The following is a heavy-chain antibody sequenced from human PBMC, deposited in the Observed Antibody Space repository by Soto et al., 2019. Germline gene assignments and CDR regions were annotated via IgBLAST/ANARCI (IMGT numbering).Heavy chain of an antibody. J-gene: IGHJ6*02. D-gene: IGHD3-3*01. CDR1: GFTFRTYA. CDR2: INDDGDRT. V-gene: IGHV3-23*01. CDR3: AREEWINRRPYLSSGMDV. Sequence: EVQLLESGGGSVQPGGSLKLSCAVSGFTFRTYAMCWVRQAPGKGLEWVSGINDDGDRTYYPDSVKGRFTISRDNSKSTLYLQMNSLRAEDTAVYYCAREEWINRRPYLSSGMDVWGQGTTVTVSS.